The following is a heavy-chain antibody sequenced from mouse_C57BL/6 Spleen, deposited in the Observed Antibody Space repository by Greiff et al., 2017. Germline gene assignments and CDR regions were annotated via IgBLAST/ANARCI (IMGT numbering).Heavy chain of an antibody. J-gene: IGHJ2*01. Sequence: QVQLQQPGAELVKPGASVKMSCTASGYTFTSYWITWVKQRPGQGLEWIGDIYPGSGSTNNNEKFKSKATLTVDTSSSTAYMQLSSLTSEDSAVYYCARSGDYNVDYGGQGTTLTVSS. CDR2: IYPGSGST. CDR3: ARSGDYNVDY. V-gene: IGHV1-55*01. D-gene: IGHD1-1*01. CDR1: GYTFTSYW.